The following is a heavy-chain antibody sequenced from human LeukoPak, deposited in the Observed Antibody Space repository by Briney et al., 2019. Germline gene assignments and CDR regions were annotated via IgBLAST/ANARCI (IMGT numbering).Heavy chain of an antibody. V-gene: IGHV3-7*01. Sequence: GGSLRLSCAASGFTFGAYWMSWFRQAPGKGPEWVASIKDDGSAQFYVDSLEGRFTISRDNAKNTLYLQMDTMRVEDTAVYYCARHIVGEQNFDYWSQGTLVTVSS. CDR1: GFTFGAYW. J-gene: IGHJ4*02. CDR3: ARHIVGEQNFDY. CDR2: IKDDGSAQ. D-gene: IGHD3-16*02.